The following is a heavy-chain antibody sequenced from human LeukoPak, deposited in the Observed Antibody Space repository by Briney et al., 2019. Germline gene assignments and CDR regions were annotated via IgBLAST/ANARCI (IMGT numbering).Heavy chain of an antibody. CDR3: ARDDGPYYDILTGYPLL. Sequence: SGGSLRLSCAASGFTFSSYAMHWVRQAPGKGLEWVAVISYDGSNKYYADSVKGRFTISRDNSKNTLYLQMNSLRAEDTAVYYCARDDGPYYDILTGYPLLWGQGTLVTVSS. D-gene: IGHD3-9*01. V-gene: IGHV3-30*04. CDR1: GFTFSSYA. J-gene: IGHJ4*02. CDR2: ISYDGSNK.